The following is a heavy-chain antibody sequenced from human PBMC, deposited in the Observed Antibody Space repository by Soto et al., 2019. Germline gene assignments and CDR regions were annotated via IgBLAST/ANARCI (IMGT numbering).Heavy chain of an antibody. Sequence: QLQLQESGPGLVKPSETLSLTCTVSGGSISSSSYYWGWIRQPPGKGLEWIGSIYYSGSTYYNPSLKSRVTLSVDTSKNQFSLKLSSVTAADTAVYYCASPLPNYDILTVDAFDIWGQGTMVTVSS. J-gene: IGHJ3*02. CDR1: GGSISSSSYY. CDR3: ASPLPNYDILTVDAFDI. CDR2: IYYSGST. D-gene: IGHD3-9*01. V-gene: IGHV4-39*01.